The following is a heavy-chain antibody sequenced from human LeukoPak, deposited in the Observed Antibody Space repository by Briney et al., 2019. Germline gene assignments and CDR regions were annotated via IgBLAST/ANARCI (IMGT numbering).Heavy chain of an antibody. CDR3: AISGRSSDGYNGNYFDY. J-gene: IGHJ4*02. Sequence: GGSLRLSCAASGFTFSSYGMHWVRQAPGKGLEWVAFIRYDGSNKYYADSVKGRFTISRDNSKNTLYLQMNSLRAEDTAVYYCAISGRSSDGYNGNYFDYWGQGTLVTVSS. V-gene: IGHV3-30*02. CDR1: GFTFSSYG. CDR2: IRYDGSNK. D-gene: IGHD5-24*01.